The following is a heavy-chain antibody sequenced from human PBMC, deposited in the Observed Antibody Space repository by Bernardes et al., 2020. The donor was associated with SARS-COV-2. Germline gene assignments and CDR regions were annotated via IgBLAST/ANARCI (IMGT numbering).Heavy chain of an antibody. D-gene: IGHD3-9*01. Sequence: GGSLRLSCTASGFTFSNYGMHWVRQAPGKGLEWVAVIWYDGSNKYYRDSVRGRFTISRDNSKNTVYLQMESLRAEDTAVYYCARDVGGTDWRFGFDVWGPGTMVHVSS. V-gene: IGHV3-33*01. CDR2: IWYDGSNK. J-gene: IGHJ3*01. CDR1: GFTFSNYG. CDR3: ARDVGGTDWRFGFDV.